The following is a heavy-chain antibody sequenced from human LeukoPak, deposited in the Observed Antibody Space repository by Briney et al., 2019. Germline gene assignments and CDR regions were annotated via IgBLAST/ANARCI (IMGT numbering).Heavy chain of an antibody. CDR2: ISYDGSNK. V-gene: IGHV3-30*18. D-gene: IGHD3-22*01. J-gene: IGHJ4*02. CDR3: AKDFYDSSGSEDY. Sequence: PGGSLRLSCAASGFTFSSYGMHWVRQAPGKGLEWVAVISYDGSNKYYADSVKGRFTISRDNSKNTLYLQMNSLRAEDTAVYYCAKDFYDSSGSEDYWGRGTLVTVSS. CDR1: GFTFSSYG.